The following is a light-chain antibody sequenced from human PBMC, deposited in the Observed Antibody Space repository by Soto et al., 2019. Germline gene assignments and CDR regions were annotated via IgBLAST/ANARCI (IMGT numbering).Light chain of an antibody. CDR3: QQYFEWPPMT. Sequence: VMTQSPATLSVSPGERATLSCWASETFATNLAWYQQKPGQAPRLLISGASTRAAGISARFRGSGSGTEFTLTISSLRSEDSAIYYCQQYFEWPPMTFGQGTKVEI. J-gene: IGKJ1*01. V-gene: IGKV3-15*01. CDR1: ETFATN. CDR2: GAS.